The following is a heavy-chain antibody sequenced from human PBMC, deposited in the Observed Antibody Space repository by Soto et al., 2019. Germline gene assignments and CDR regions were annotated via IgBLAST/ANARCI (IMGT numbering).Heavy chain of an antibody. CDR1: GYSFTSYW. Sequence: GASLKISCKGSGYSFTSYWIGWVRQMPGKGLEWMGIIYPGDSDTRYSPSFQGQVTISADKSISTAYLQWSSLKASDTAMYYCARRPENYGDSDAFDIWGQGTMGTVSS. V-gene: IGHV5-51*01. CDR3: ARRPENYGDSDAFDI. D-gene: IGHD4-17*01. CDR2: IYPGDSDT. J-gene: IGHJ3*02.